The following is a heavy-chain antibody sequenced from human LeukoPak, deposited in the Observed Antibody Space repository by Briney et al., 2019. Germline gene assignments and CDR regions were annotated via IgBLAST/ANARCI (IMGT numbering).Heavy chain of an antibody. CDR1: GGSISSYY. Sequence: SSETLSLTCTVSGGSISSYYWSWIRRPAGKGLEWIGRIYTSGSTNYNPSLKSRVTISVDKSKNQFSLKLSSVTAADTAVYYCARYDCGGDCYLDYWGQGTLVTVSS. J-gene: IGHJ4*02. CDR2: IYTSGST. V-gene: IGHV4-4*07. D-gene: IGHD2-21*02. CDR3: ARYDCGGDCYLDY.